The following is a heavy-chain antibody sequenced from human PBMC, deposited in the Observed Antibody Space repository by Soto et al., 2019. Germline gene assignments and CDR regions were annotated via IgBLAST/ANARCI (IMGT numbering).Heavy chain of an antibody. D-gene: IGHD1-1*01. J-gene: IGHJ5*02. V-gene: IGHV4-34*01. CDR1: GGSFSGYY. Sequence: QVQLQQWGAGLLKPSETLSLTCAVYGGSFSGYYWSWIRQPPGRGLEWIGEINHSGSTNYNPSLTSRVTISVDTSKNHFSLKLSSVTAADTAVYDCARGWTWGQGTLVTVSS. CDR3: ARGWT. CDR2: INHSGST.